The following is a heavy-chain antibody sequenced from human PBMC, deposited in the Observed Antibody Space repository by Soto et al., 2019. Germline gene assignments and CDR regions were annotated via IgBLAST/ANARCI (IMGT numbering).Heavy chain of an antibody. CDR3: ARDWAMVVTARFDP. D-gene: IGHD5-18*01. CDR2: ISSSGSTI. J-gene: IGHJ5*02. Sequence: PGGSLRLSCAASGFTFSDYYMSWIRQAPGKGLEWVSYISSSGSTIYYADSVKGRFTISRDNAKNSLYLQMNSLRAEDTAVYYCARDWAMVVTARFDPWGQGTLVTVSS. CDR1: GFTFSDYY. V-gene: IGHV3-11*01.